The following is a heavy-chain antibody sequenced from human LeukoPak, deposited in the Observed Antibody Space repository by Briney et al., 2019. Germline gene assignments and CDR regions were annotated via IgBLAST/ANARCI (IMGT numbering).Heavy chain of an antibody. CDR2: IYNSGST. D-gene: IGHD2-2*01. Sequence: PSETLSLTCTVSGASVSSFYWSWIRQPPGRGLEWIGYIYNSGSTNYNPSLKSRVTMSVDTSKNQISLKPSSVTAADTAVYYCARQLVVSGAHTFDIWGQGTKVTVSS. J-gene: IGHJ3*02. V-gene: IGHV4-59*08. CDR1: GASVSSFY. CDR3: ARQLVVSGAHTFDI.